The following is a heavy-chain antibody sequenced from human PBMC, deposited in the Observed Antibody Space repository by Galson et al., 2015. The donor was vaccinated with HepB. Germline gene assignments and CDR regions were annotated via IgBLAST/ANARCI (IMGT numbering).Heavy chain of an antibody. D-gene: IGHD5-18*01. V-gene: IGHV3-15*01. J-gene: IGHJ3*02. Sequence: FLRLPCTTSGLTFSIAWMSWAREAPGKGLELVGHATRQPNGAATYYAALVVGRFTISSDDSKDTIYLQMNSLKTEDTAVYYCVTEGYTYGYHSFDTWGQGTMVTVSS. CDR3: VTEGYTYGYHSFDT. CDR2: ATRQPNGAAT. CDR1: GLTFSIAW.